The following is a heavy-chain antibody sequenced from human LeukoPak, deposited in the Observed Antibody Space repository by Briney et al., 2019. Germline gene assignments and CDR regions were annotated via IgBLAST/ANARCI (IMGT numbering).Heavy chain of an antibody. CDR1: GGSISSYY. Sequence: SETLSLTCTVSGGSISSYYWSWIRQPAGKGLEWIGRIYTSGSTNYNPSLKSRVTMSVDTSKNQFSLKLSSVTAADTAVYYCARDSLRLATIAFDIWGQGTMVTVSS. D-gene: IGHD3-3*01. CDR3: ARDSLRLATIAFDI. V-gene: IGHV4-4*07. CDR2: IYTSGST. J-gene: IGHJ3*02.